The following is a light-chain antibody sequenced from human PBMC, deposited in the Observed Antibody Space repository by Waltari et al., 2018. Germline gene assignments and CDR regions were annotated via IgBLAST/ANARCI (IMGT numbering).Light chain of an antibody. J-gene: IGKJ4*01. CDR2: EAS. CDR1: WGVGTP. Sequence: VTWGVGTPSASYPRKAGAPHTLLIYEASNRATGIPARFSGSGAVTDFTLTISSVDPEDFAIYFCHQSGSWALTFGGGTTLEI. CDR3: HQSGSWALT. V-gene: IGKV3-11*01.